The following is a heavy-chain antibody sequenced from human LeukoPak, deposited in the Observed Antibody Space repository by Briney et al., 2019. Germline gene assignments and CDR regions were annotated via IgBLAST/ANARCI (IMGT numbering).Heavy chain of an antibody. V-gene: IGHV4-39*01. Sequence: PSETLSLTCTVSGGSIRSSSYYWGWIRQPPGKGLEWIGSIYYSGSTYYNPSLKSRVTISVDTSKNQFSLKLSSVTAADTAVYYCARLIGPRGRTVTGNFDYWGQGTLVTVSS. J-gene: IGHJ4*02. CDR1: GGSIRSSSYY. CDR3: ARLIGPRGRTVTGNFDY. CDR2: IYYSGST. D-gene: IGHD1-14*01.